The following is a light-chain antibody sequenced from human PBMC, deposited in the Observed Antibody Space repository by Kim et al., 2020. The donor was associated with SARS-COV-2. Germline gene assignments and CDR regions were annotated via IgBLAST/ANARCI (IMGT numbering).Light chain of an antibody. V-gene: IGLV2-11*01. CDR3: CSYTDSNTLL. Sequence: GQSVTISCTGTSSDIGPSNTVVGYPRHPAKDPKLVLYDVTKRPSGVPDRFSGSKSGNTASLTISGLQPEDEADYYCCSYTDSNTLLFGGGTRVTVL. CDR2: DVT. CDR1: SSDIGPSNT. J-gene: IGLJ3*02.